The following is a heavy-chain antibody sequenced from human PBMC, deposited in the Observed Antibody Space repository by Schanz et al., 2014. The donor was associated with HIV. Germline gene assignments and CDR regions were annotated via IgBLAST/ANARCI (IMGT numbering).Heavy chain of an antibody. CDR2: VYSGGSS. D-gene: IGHD3-10*01. V-gene: IGHV4-4*07. J-gene: IGHJ4*02. CDR1: GDSISNYY. Sequence: QVQLQESGPGLVKPSETLSLTCNVSGDSISNYYWTWIRQPAGRGLEWIGRVYSGGSSNYNPSLRSRVTMSVDTSKNQFSLKLTSVTAADTAVYFCARAGQWFGHLDWGQGTLVTVSS. CDR3: ARAGQWFGHLD.